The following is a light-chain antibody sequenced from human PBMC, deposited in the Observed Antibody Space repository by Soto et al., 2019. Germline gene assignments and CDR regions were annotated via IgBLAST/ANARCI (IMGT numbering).Light chain of an antibody. CDR2: GVS. CDR1: QSVRSSY. CDR3: QQYGTSPRT. Sequence: EIVLTQSPGTLSLSPGERATLSCRASQSVRSSYLAWYQQKLGQAPRLLIYGVSNRATGIPDRFSGSGSGTDFTLTISRLESEGVAVYYCQQYGTSPRTFGQGTKVEI. V-gene: IGKV3-20*01. J-gene: IGKJ1*01.